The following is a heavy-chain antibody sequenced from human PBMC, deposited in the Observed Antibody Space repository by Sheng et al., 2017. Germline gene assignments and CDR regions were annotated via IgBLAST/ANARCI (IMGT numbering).Heavy chain of an antibody. V-gene: IGHV3-7*01. CDR1: GFMFSNYW. CDR2: INKEGSEK. D-gene: IGHD3-9*01. Sequence: EVQLVESGGGLVQPGGSLRLSCAASGFMFSNYWMSWVRQAPGKGLEWVANINKEGSEKYYVDSVKGRFTISRDNAKNSLYLQMNSLRVEDTALYYCARGVYFDWLSSTSYFDYWGQGTLVTVSS. J-gene: IGHJ4*02. CDR3: ARGVYFDWLSSTSYFDY.